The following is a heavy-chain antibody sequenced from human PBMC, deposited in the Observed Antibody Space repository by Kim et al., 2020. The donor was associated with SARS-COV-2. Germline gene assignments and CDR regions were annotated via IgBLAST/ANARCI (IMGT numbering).Heavy chain of an antibody. CDR2: IDPSDSYT. Sequence: GESLKISCKGSGYSFTSYWISWVRQMPGKGLEWMGRIDPSDSYTNYSPSFQGHVTISADKSISTAYLQWSSLKASDTAMYYCAGHDLDTAMVISYWGQGTLVTVSS. CDR1: GYSFTSYW. V-gene: IGHV5-10-1*01. J-gene: IGHJ4*02. D-gene: IGHD5-18*01. CDR3: AGHDLDTAMVISY.